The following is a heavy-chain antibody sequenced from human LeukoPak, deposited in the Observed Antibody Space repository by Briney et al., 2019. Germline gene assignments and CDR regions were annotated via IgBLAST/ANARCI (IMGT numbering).Heavy chain of an antibody. V-gene: IGHV4-39*01. J-gene: IGHJ4*02. CDR3: ARVPFRASGYHDPFDY. D-gene: IGHD3-22*01. CDR1: GGSISSSSYY. CDR2: IYYSGST. Sequence: SETLSLTCTVSGGSISSSSYYWGWIGQPPGKGLEWIGSIYYSGSTYYNPSLKSRVTISVDTSKSQFSLKLSSVTAADTAVYYCARVPFRASGYHDPFDYWGQGTLVNLSS.